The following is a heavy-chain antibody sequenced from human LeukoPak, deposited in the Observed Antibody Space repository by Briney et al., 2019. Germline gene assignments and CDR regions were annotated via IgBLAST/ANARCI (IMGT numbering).Heavy chain of an antibody. CDR1: GGSISSYY. J-gene: IGHJ2*01. D-gene: IGHD1-26*01. CDR2: IYYSGSI. Sequence: KPSETLSLTCTVSGGSISSYYWSWIRQPPGKGLEWIGYIYYSGSINYNPSLKSRVTISVDTSKNQFSLKLSSVTAADTAVYYCARVMPVSYYSYWYFDLWGRGTLVTVSS. V-gene: IGHV4-59*01. CDR3: ARVMPVSYYSYWYFDL.